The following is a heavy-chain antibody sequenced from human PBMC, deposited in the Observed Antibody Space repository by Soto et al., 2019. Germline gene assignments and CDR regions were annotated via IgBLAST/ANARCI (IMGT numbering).Heavy chain of an antibody. J-gene: IGHJ6*02. CDR3: ARSNYSTSAYYYALDA. V-gene: IGHV3-53*01. CDR2: MYSTGTT. D-gene: IGHD2-2*01. CDR1: GFSASSSY. Sequence: GGSLRLSCAVSGFSASSSYMSWVRQAPGKGLEWVSGMYSTGTTKYAGSVRGRFTISRDSSNNTLFLQTTNLGAEDTAVYYCARSNYSTSAYYYALDAWGRGTTVTVSS.